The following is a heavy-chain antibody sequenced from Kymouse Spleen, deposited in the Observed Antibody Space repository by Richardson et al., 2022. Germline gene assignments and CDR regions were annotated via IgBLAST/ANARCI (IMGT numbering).Heavy chain of an antibody. CDR1: GGSFSGYY. CDR2: INHSGST. Sequence: QVQLQQWGAGLLKPSETLSLTCAVYGGSFSGYYWSWIRQPPGKGLEWIGEINHSGSTNYNPSLKSRVTISVDTSKNQFSLKLSSVTAADTAVYYCARGRIAARHYYGMDVWGQGTTVTVSS. J-gene: IGHJ6*02. D-gene: IGHD6-6*01. CDR3: ARGRIAARHYYGMDV. V-gene: IGHV4-34*01.